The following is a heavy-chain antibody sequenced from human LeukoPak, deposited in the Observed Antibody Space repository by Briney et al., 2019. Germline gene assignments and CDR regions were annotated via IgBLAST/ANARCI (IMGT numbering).Heavy chain of an antibody. CDR1: GYTFTSFY. Sequence: ASVKVSCKTSGYTFTSFYVHWVRQAPGQGLEWMGIVNPRDGTTRYVQKFEGRVTMTRDTSTSTFYMELSSLRSEDTAVYYCARQPSLLWFGESSHAFDIWGQGTMVTVSS. CDR3: ARQPSLLWFGESSHAFDI. D-gene: IGHD3-10*01. J-gene: IGHJ3*02. CDR2: VNPRDGTT. V-gene: IGHV1-46*01.